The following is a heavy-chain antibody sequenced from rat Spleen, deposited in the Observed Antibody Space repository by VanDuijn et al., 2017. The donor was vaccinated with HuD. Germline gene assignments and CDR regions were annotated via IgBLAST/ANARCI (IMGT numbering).Heavy chain of an antibody. Sequence: EVQLVESGGGLVQPGRSMKLSCAASGFTFSNYYMAWVRQAPTKGLEWVASISTGGGNTYYRDSVKGRFTISRDNAKSTLYLQMDSLRSEDTATYYCARHDVTIAARGNWFAYWGQGTLVTVSS. CDR2: ISTGGGNT. CDR3: ARHDVTIAARGNWFAY. CDR1: GFTFSNYY. D-gene: IGHD1-2*01. V-gene: IGHV5-25*01. J-gene: IGHJ3*01.